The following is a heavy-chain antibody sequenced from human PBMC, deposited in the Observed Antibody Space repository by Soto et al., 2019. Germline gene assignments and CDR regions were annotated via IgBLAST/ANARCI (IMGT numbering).Heavy chain of an antibody. J-gene: IGHJ6*02. D-gene: IGHD6-13*01. V-gene: IGHV4-59*12. CDR3: ARVGIAASGGMDV. Sequence: PSETLSLTCTVSGGSISSYYWSWIRQPPGKGLEWIGYIYHSGSTYYNPSLKSRVTISVDRSKNQFSLKLSSVTAADTAVYYCARVGIAASGGMDVWGQGTTVTVSS. CDR1: GGSISSYY. CDR2: IYHSGST.